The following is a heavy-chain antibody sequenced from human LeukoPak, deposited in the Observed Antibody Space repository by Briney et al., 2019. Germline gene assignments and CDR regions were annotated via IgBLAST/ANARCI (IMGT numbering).Heavy chain of an antibody. D-gene: IGHD5-18*01. J-gene: IGHJ4*02. CDR2: IYYGGST. CDR1: GGSISSYY. CDR3: ASRGYSYGSLDY. V-gene: IGHV4-59*01. Sequence: SETLSLTCTVSGGSISSYYWSWIRQPPGKGLEWIGYIYYGGSTNYNPSLKSRVTISVDTSKNQFSLKLSSVTAADTAVYYCASRGYSYGSLDYWGQGTLVTVSS.